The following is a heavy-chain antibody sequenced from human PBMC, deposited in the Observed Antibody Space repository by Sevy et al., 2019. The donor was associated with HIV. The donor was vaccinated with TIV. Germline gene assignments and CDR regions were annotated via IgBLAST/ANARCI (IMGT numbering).Heavy chain of an antibody. V-gene: IGHV4-31*03. CDR2: IYYSGST. Sequence: SETLSLTCTVSGGSISSGGYYWSWIRQHPGKGLEWIGYIYYSGSTYYNPSLKSRVTISVDTSKNQFSLKRSSVTAADTAVYYCARALWFGRPHFDYWGQGTLVTVSS. J-gene: IGHJ4*02. D-gene: IGHD3-10*01. CDR1: GGSISSGGYY. CDR3: ARALWFGRPHFDY.